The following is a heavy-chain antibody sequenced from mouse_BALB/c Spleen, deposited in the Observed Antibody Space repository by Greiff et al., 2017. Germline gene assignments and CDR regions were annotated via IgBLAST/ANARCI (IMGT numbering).Heavy chain of an antibody. D-gene: IGHD2-14*01. CDR1: GYTFTSYV. CDR2: INPYNDGT. CDR3: ARGDYRYDGGPAMDY. J-gene: IGHJ4*01. V-gene: IGHV1-14*01. Sequence: VHVKQSGPELVKPGASVKMSCKASGYTFTSYVMHWVKQKPGQGLEWIGYINPYNDGTKYNEKFKGKATLTSDKSSSTAYMELSSLTSEDSAVYYCARGDYRYDGGPAMDYWGQGTSVTVSS.